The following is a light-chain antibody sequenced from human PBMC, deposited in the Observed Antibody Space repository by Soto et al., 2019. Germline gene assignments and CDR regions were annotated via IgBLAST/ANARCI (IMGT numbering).Light chain of an antibody. CDR2: GAS. Sequence: DIQMTPSPSFVSASIGDRVTITCRASQNIDNWLAWSQQKPGSAPKLLISGASTLQAGVPSRFGASGSGTEFTLTISSLQPEEFAPYYWQQADRFPHTFGQGTKLEIK. CDR3: QQADRFPHT. CDR1: QNIDNW. V-gene: IGKV1-12*01. J-gene: IGKJ2*01.